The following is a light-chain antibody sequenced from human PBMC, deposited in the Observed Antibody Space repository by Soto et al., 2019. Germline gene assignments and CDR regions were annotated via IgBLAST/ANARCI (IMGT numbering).Light chain of an antibody. CDR3: QHFVNSLTWT. J-gene: IGKJ1*01. CDR1: QTVGSN. Sequence: EIVLTQSPDTLSVSPGERATLSCRASQTVGSNLAWYQQKPGQAPRLLIYGASTRASDTPARFSGSGSVTEFALTISRLEPEDFAVYYCQHFVNSLTWTFGQGTKVDI. V-gene: IGKV3D-15*01. CDR2: GAS.